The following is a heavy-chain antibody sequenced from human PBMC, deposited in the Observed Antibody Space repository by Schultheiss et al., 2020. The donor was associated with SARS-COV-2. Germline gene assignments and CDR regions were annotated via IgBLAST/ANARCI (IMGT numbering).Heavy chain of an antibody. J-gene: IGHJ5*02. CDR1: GFTFSSYA. V-gene: IGHV3-21*04. CDR3: ARDGGSGGSGWYGWFDP. CDR2: ISSSGSTI. D-gene: IGHD6-19*01. Sequence: GGSLRLSCAASGFTFSSYAMHWVRQAPGKGLEWVSSISSSGSTIYYADSVKGRFTISRDNAKNSLYLQMNSLRAEDTAVYYCARDGGSGGSGWYGWFDPWGQGTLVTVSS.